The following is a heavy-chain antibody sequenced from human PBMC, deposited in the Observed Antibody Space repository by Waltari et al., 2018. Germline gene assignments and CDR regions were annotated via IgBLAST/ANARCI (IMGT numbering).Heavy chain of an antibody. CDR2: ISYDGLDT. Sequence: DVRLSGSRGRLIQTEGSLRLSGAASRFSFISSALAWVRQAPGQGLEWVSVISYDGLDTFYADSVKGRFTISRDNSKNTVYLEMNGLRAEDTTVYYCAKGAMRITGVTRHYDYWGQGSLVTVSS. V-gene: IGHV3-23*01. CDR3: AKGAMRITGVTRHYDY. CDR1: RFSFISSA. J-gene: IGHJ4*02. D-gene: IGHD1-20*01.